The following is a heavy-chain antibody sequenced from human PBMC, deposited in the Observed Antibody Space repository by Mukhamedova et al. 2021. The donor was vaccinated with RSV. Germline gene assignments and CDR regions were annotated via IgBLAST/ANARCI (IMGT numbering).Heavy chain of an antibody. D-gene: IGHD1-26*01. V-gene: IGHV3-48*03. Sequence: EWVSYTSSSGITIYYADSVKGRFTMSRDNAKNSLYLQMNSLRADDTGVYYCAREARDDAFDIWGQGTMVTVSS. CDR2: TSSSGITI. CDR3: AREARDDAFDI. J-gene: IGHJ3*02.